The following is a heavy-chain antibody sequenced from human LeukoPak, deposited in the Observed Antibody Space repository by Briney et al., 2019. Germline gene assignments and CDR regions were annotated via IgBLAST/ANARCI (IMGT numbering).Heavy chain of an antibody. CDR3: ATDRPLIRGSYLLGY. D-gene: IGHD1-26*01. V-gene: IGHV1-24*01. Sequence: ASVTVSCKVSVYTLTELSMHSVRQAPGRGREGMGGFYPEDGETIYAQKLQGRVTMTEDTSTDTAYMELSSLRSEDTDVYYCATDRPLIRGSYLLGYWGQGTLVTVSS. CDR1: VYTLTELS. J-gene: IGHJ4*02. CDR2: FYPEDGET.